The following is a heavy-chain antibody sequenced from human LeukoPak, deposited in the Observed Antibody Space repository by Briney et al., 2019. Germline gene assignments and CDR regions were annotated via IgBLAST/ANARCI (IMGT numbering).Heavy chain of an antibody. D-gene: IGHD3-3*01. J-gene: IGHJ4*02. CDR1: GFTFSSYG. Sequence: GGSLTLSCAASGFTFSSYGMHWVRQAPGKGLEWVAVISYDGSNKYYADSVKGRFTISRDNSKNTLYLQMNSLRAEDTAVYYCAKPTPYYDFWSGSKYYFDYWGQGTLVTVSS. V-gene: IGHV3-30*18. CDR2: ISYDGSNK. CDR3: AKPTPYYDFWSGSKYYFDY.